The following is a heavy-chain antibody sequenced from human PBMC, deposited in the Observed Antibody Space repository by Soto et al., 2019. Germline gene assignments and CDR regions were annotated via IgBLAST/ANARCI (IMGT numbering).Heavy chain of an antibody. CDR1: AFTFSSYA. CDR2: IPYDGGSS. J-gene: IGHJ5*02. D-gene: IGHD2-2*01. CDR3: ARGPSMSTYNFLDP. Sequence: VGSLRLSCAASAFTFSSYAMNWVRQAPGKGLEWVAVIPYDGGSSYYADSVKGRFTISRDNSKNTVYLQMSSLRPEDTAVYFCARGPSMSTYNFLDPWGQGNPVRVS. V-gene: IGHV3-30-3*01.